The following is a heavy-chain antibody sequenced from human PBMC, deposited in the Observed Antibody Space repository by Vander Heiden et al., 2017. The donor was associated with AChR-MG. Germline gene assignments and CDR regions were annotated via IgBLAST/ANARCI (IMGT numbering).Heavy chain of an antibody. CDR3: ARWKGAVAVLVV. J-gene: IGHJ1*01. CDR2: ISGSGGST. Sequence: EVQLLESGGGLVQPGGSLRLSCAASGFTFRGGAMSGGGQAPGKGLEWGSAISGSGGSTYYADSVKGRFTISRDNSKNTLYRQMNSLRAEDTAVYYCARWKGAVAVLVVWGQGTLVTVSS. CDR1: GFTFRGGA. D-gene: IGHD6-19*01. V-gene: IGHV3-23*01.